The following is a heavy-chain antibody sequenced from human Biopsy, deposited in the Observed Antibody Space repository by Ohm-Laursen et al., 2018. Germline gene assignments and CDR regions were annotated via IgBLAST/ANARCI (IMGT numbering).Heavy chain of an antibody. Sequence: SDTLSLTCTVSGDSLTSGPENWSWIRQSPGQGLEYIGFIYSGGNTNYNPSLKNRVTMPVDTSKDQFYLKLYSVTAADTAVYYCARGRRTSGWPYFDNWGQGALVTVSS. CDR2: IYSGGNT. CDR3: ARGRRTSGWPYFDN. V-gene: IGHV4-61*01. D-gene: IGHD6-19*01. J-gene: IGHJ4*02. CDR1: GDSLTSGPEN.